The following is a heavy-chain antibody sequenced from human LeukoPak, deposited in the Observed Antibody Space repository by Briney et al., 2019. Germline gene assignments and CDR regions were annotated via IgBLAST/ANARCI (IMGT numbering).Heavy chain of an antibody. Sequence: PSETLSLTCTVSGGSISSSSYYWGWIRQPPGKGLEWIGSIYYSGSTYYNPSLKSRVTISVDTSKNQFSLKLSSVTAADTAVYYCARHGRRWQQLVLYYFDYWGQGTLVTVSS. J-gene: IGHJ4*02. D-gene: IGHD6-13*01. CDR2: IYYSGST. CDR1: GGSISSSSYY. CDR3: ARHGRRWQQLVLYYFDY. V-gene: IGHV4-39*01.